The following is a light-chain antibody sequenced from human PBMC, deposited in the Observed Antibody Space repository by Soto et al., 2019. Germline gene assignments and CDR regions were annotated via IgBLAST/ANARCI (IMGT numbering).Light chain of an antibody. J-gene: IGLJ1*01. CDR3: QVWDSSSDHCA. V-gene: IGLV3-21*04. Sequence: SYELTQPPSVSVAPGKTARITCGGNNIGSKSVHWYQQKPGQAPVLVIYYDSDRPSGIPERFSGSNSGNTATLTISRVEAGDEADYYCQVWDSSSDHCAFGTGTKLTVL. CDR2: YDS. CDR1: NIGSKS.